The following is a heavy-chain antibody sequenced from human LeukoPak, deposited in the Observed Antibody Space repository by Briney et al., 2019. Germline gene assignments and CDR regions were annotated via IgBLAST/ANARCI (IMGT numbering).Heavy chain of an antibody. CDR2: IYYSGST. CDR3: ARDSSGPGVDY. J-gene: IGHJ4*02. V-gene: IGHV4-59*01. D-gene: IGHD3-22*01. Sequence: PSETLSLTCTVSGGSISSYYWSWIRQPPGKGLEWIGYIYYSGSTNYNPSLKSRVTISVDTSKNQFSLKLSSVTAADTAVYYCARDSSGPGVDYWGQGTLVTVSS. CDR1: GGSISSYY.